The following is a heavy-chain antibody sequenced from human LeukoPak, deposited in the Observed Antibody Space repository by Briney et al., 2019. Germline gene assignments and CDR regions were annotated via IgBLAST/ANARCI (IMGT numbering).Heavy chain of an antibody. Sequence: ASVKVSCKASGYTFTTYFIHWVRQAPGQGLEWLGVLNPSGGSTTYPQKFQGRVTMTRDTSTSTVYMELSSLRSEDTAVYYCARGTMIGVGVLSWLDPWGQGTLVTVSS. D-gene: IGHD3-22*01. CDR2: LNPSGGST. J-gene: IGHJ5*02. CDR3: ARGTMIGVGVLSWLDP. V-gene: IGHV1-46*01. CDR1: GYTFTTYF.